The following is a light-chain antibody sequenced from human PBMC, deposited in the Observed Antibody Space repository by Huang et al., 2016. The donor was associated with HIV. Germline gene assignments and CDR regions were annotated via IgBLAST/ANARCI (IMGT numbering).Light chain of an antibody. CDR1: QTIANW. Sequence: QMTQSPSTLSASVGDTVTITCRASQTIANWLAWYQQKPVKAPKFLIYKASILESGVPARFSGSGSGTEFTLTISNLQPDDFATYYCQQYNSYSPTFGQGTKLEIK. J-gene: IGKJ2*01. CDR2: KAS. V-gene: IGKV1-5*03. CDR3: QQYNSYSPT.